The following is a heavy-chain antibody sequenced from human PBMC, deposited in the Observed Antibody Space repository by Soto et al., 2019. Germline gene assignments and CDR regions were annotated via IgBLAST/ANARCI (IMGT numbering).Heavy chain of an antibody. D-gene: IGHD6-6*01. CDR1: GDSVSSNSSA. J-gene: IGHJ4*02. Sequence: SQTLSLTFAISGDSVSSNSSAWNCISQSPSRGLEWLGRTYYRSKWYNDYAVSVKSRITINPDTSKNQFSLQLNSVTPEDTAVYYCARDIAARPTTFDYWGQGTLVTVSS. V-gene: IGHV6-1*01. CDR2: TYYRSKWYN. CDR3: ARDIAARPTTFDY.